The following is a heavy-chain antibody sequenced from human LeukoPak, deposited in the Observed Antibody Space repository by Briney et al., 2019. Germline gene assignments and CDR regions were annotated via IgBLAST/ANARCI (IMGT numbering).Heavy chain of an antibody. J-gene: IGHJ4*02. V-gene: IGHV3-23*01. CDR2: ITATGDTA. CDR3: AKDQAMIVVGGFDY. CDR1: GFTFTKCA. Sequence: PGGSLRLSCVASGFTFTKCAMSWIRQAPGKGLEWVAIITATGDTAYYADSVKGRFTISRDNSRNTVYMQMDSLRAEDTAVYYCAKDQAMIVVGGFDYWGQGTLVTVSS. D-gene: IGHD3-22*01.